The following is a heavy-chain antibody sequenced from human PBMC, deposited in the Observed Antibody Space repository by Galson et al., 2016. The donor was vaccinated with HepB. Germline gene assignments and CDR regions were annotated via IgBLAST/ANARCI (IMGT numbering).Heavy chain of an antibody. V-gene: IGHV3-23*01. Sequence: SLRLSCAVSGFSFSDYAMSWVRQGPGKRLEWVSTISSDGDNKHYLDSVKGRFTVSRDNSKNTLDLQRNSLRAEDTAGYYCTNDVGLVMFGLWGRGTLVTVSS. CDR1: GFSFSDYA. J-gene: IGHJ4*02. D-gene: IGHD2/OR15-2a*01. CDR3: TNDVGLVMFGL. CDR2: ISSDGDNK.